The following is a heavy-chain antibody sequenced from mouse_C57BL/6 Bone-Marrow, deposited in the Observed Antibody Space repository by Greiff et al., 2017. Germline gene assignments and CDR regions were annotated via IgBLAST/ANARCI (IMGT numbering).Heavy chain of an antibody. D-gene: IGHD5-1-1*01. V-gene: IGHV1-81*01. Sequence: VKLMESGAELARPGASVKLSCKASGYTFTSYGISWVKQRPGQGLEWIGEIYPRSGNTYYNEKFKGKATLTADKSSSTAYMELRSLTSEDSAVYFCANTPWFAYWGQGTLVTGSA. CDR1: GYTFTSYG. J-gene: IGHJ3*01. CDR3: ANTPWFAY. CDR2: IYPRSGNT.